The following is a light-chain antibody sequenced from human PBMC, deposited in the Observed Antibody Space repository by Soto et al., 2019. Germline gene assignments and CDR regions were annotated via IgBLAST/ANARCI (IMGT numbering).Light chain of an antibody. V-gene: IGKV3-20*01. CDR2: GAS. CDR1: QSVSSSY. Sequence: DIVLTQSPGTLSLSPGERATLSCTASQSVSSSYLAWYQQKPGQAPRLLIYGASIRATGIPDRFSGSGSGTDFTLTISRLEPEDFAVYYCQQYGSSPLTFGGGTKVEIK. CDR3: QQYGSSPLT. J-gene: IGKJ4*01.